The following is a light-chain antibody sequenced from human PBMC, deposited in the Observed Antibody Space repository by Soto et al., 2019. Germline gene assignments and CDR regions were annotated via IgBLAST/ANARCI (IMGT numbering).Light chain of an antibody. CDR2: GAS. Sequence: EIVSTQSPATLSLSPGERATLSCRASQSVSSYLAWYQQKPGQAPRLLIFGASNRATGIPDRFSGSGSGTDFTLTISRLEHEDFAVYYCQQYGSSTKTFGQGTKVDIK. J-gene: IGKJ1*01. V-gene: IGKV3-20*01. CDR1: QSVSSY. CDR3: QQYGSSTKT.